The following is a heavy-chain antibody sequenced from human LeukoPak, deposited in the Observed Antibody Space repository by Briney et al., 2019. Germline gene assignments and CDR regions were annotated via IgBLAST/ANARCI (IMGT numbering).Heavy chain of an antibody. J-gene: IGHJ5*02. CDR2: ISGSGGST. CDR3: ATPVGQQLVEDWFDP. CDR1: GFTFSSYA. Sequence: QPGGSLRLSCAASGFTFSSYAMSWVRQAPGKGLEWVSAISGSGGSTYYADSVTGRFTISRDNSKNTLYLQMNSLRAEDTAVYYCATPVGQQLVEDWFDPWGQGTLVTVSS. V-gene: IGHV3-23*01. D-gene: IGHD6-13*01.